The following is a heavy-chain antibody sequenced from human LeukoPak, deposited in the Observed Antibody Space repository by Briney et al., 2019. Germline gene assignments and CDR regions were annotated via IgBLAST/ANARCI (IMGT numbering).Heavy chain of an antibody. CDR2: IYWDDDK. J-gene: IGHJ4*02. Sequence: SGPTLVNPTQTLTLTCTFSGFSLSTSGVGVGLIRQPPGKALEWLALIYWDDDKRYSPSLKSRLTITKDTSKNQVVLTMTNMDPVDTATYYCALALPCGGDCYPTFDYWGQGTLVTVSS. V-gene: IGHV2-5*02. D-gene: IGHD2-21*01. CDR3: ALALPCGGDCYPTFDY. CDR1: GFSLSTSGVG.